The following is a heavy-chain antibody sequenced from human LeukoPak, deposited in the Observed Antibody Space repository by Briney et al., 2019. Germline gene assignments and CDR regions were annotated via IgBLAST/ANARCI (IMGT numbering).Heavy chain of an antibody. Sequence: SGPTPVNPTQTLTLTCTFSGFSLSTSGVGVGWIRQPPGKALEWLALIYWNDDKRYSPSLESRLTITKDTSKNQVVLTMTNMDPVDTATYYCALLGYCSSTSCYTFKNWFDPWGQGTLVTVSS. V-gene: IGHV2-5*01. D-gene: IGHD2-2*02. CDR3: ALLGYCSSTSCYTFKNWFDP. J-gene: IGHJ5*02. CDR1: GFSLSTSGVG. CDR2: IYWNDDK.